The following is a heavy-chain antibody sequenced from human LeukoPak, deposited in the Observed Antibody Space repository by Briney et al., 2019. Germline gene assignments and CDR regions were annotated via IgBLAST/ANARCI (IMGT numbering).Heavy chain of an antibody. CDR3: AKARQNDFWSGYYPLYFDY. D-gene: IGHD3-3*01. CDR1: GFTFTSYS. CDR2: ISSSRSYI. J-gene: IGHJ4*02. V-gene: IGHV3-21*04. Sequence: GGSLRLSCAASGFTFTSYSMTWVRQAPGKGLEWVSSISSSRSYIYYADSVKGRFTISRDNAKNSLYLQMNSLRAEDTALYYCAKARQNDFWSGYYPLYFDYWGQGTLVTVSS.